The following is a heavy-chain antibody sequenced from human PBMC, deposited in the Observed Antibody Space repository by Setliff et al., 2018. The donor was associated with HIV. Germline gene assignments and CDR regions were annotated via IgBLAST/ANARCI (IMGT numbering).Heavy chain of an antibody. J-gene: IGHJ1*01. Sequence: GASVKVSCKASGYTYTGYHMHWVRQAPGQGLEWMGWINPNSGGTNYAQKFQGRVTMTRDTSITTAYMELSRLRSDDTAVYYCAKDHGMWDYGGNSLLREYFQKWGQGTLVTVSS. CDR3: AKDHGMWDYGGNSLLREYFQK. D-gene: IGHD4-17*01. CDR2: INPNSGGT. CDR1: GYTYTGYH. V-gene: IGHV1-2*02.